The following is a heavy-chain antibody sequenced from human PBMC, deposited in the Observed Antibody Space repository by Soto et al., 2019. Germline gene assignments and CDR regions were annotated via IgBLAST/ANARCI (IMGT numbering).Heavy chain of an antibody. D-gene: IGHD3-10*01. CDR3: ASVRGVKRPLAYSCYGMDV. J-gene: IGHJ6*02. Sequence: QVQLVQSGAEVKKPGSSVKVSCKASGGTFSSYTISWVRQAPGQGLEWMGRIIPILGIANYAQKFQGRVTITADKSTSTANRALSSLRAEDTAVYYCASVRGVKRPLAYSCYGMDVWGQGTTVTVSS. CDR1: GGTFSSYT. V-gene: IGHV1-69*02. CDR2: IIPILGIA.